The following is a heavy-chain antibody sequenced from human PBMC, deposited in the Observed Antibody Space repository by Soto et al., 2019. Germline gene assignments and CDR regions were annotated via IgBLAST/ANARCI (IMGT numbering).Heavy chain of an antibody. CDR1: GFTFDDYT. CDR2: ISWDGGST. J-gene: IGHJ2*01. D-gene: IGHD6-13*01. Sequence: LRLSCAASGFTFDDYTMHWVRQAPGKGLEWVSLISWDGGSTYYADSVKGRFTISRDNSKNSLYLQMNSLRTEDTALYYCAKDKGGSSWPWYFDLWGRGTMVTVYS. CDR3: AKDKGGSSWPWYFDL. V-gene: IGHV3-43*01.